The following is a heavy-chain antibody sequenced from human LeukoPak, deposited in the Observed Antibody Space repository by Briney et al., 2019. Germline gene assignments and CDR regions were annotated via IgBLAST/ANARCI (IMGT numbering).Heavy chain of an antibody. CDR1: GFTFDDYA. J-gene: IGHJ4*02. D-gene: IGHD6-13*01. V-gene: IGHV3-9*03. CDR2: IRWNSGSI. CDR3: AKDAAGTTRGYYFDY. Sequence: GGSLRLSCAASGFTFDDYAMHWVRQAPGKGLEWGSGIRWNSGSIGYADSVKGRFTISRDNAKNSLYLQMNSLRAEDMALYYCAKDAAGTTRGYYFDYWGQGTLVTVSS.